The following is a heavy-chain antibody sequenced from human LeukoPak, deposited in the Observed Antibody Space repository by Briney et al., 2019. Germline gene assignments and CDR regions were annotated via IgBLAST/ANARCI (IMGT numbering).Heavy chain of an antibody. CDR1: GGSISSYY. CDR3: ARHWPYDFWSGLGDYSMDV. J-gene: IGHJ6*02. CDR2: IYYSGST. V-gene: IGHV4-59*08. D-gene: IGHD3-3*01. Sequence: SETLSLTCTVSGGSISSYYWSWIRQPPGKGLEWIGYIYYSGSTNYNPSLKSRVTISVDTSKNQFSLKLSSVTAADTAVYYCARHWPYDFWSGLGDYSMDVWGQGTTVTVSS.